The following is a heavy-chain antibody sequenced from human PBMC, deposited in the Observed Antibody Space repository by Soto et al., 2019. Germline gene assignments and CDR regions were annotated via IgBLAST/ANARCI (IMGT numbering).Heavy chain of an antibody. Sequence: QLQLRESGPGLVRPSETLSLTCSFSGGSISTSNFYWAWIRQPPGKGLEWIGAIYYTGNTFYNPSLQRRLTMSVDTSKNQFSLDLKSVTAADTAVYYCARRSGYSGGYFGLWGRGILVTVSS. D-gene: IGHD5-12*01. CDR3: ARRSGYSGGYFGL. CDR1: GGSISTSNFY. CDR2: IYYTGNT. J-gene: IGHJ2*01. V-gene: IGHV4-39*01.